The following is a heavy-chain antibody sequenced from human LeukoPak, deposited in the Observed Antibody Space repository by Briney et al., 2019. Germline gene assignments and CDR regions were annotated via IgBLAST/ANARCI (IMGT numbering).Heavy chain of an antibody. J-gene: IGHJ4*02. CDR1: GGSISSSSYY. CDR3: ARHARITMIVVVFDC. CDR2: IYYSGST. Sequence: SETLSLTCTVSGGSISSSSYYWGWIRQPPWKGLEWIGTIYYSGSTYYNPSLKSRVTISVDTSKNQFSLKLSSVTAADTAVYYCARHARITMIVVVFDCWGQGTLSPSPQ. V-gene: IGHV4-39*01. D-gene: IGHD3-22*01.